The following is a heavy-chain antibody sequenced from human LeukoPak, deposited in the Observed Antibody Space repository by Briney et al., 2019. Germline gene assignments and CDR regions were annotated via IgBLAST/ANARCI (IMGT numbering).Heavy chain of an antibody. CDR3: ARSAGEFRGLDY. CDR2: VNRDGGGE. D-gene: IGHD1-1*01. V-gene: IGHV3-7*01. CDR1: GFTFSSHW. Sequence: GGSLRLSCAASGFTFSSHWMAWVRQAPGKGLEWVANVNRDGGGEYYVDSVKGRFTISRDNAKNSLFLQMSSLRAEDTAVYACARSAGEFRGLDYWGQGALVTVSS. J-gene: IGHJ4*02.